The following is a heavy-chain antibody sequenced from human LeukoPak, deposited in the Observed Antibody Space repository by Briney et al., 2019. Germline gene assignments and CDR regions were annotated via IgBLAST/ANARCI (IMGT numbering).Heavy chain of an antibody. D-gene: IGHD2-15*01. Sequence: PGGSLRLSCAASGFTFDDYAMHWVRQAPGKGLEWVSGIRWNSGSIGYADSVKGRFTISRDNAKNSLYLQMNSLRAEDTALYYCAKAVKGYCSGGSCYSLDYWGQGTLVTVSS. J-gene: IGHJ4*02. CDR1: GFTFDDYA. V-gene: IGHV3-9*01. CDR3: AKAVKGYCSGGSCYSLDY. CDR2: IRWNSGSI.